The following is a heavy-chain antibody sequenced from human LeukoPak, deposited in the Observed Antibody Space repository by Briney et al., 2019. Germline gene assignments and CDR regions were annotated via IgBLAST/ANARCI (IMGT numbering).Heavy chain of an antibody. CDR3: ATSSPDCSSTSCPAGNDY. CDR1: GGSISSGSYY. D-gene: IGHD2-2*01. J-gene: IGHJ4*02. V-gene: IGHV4-61*02. Sequence: ASQTLSLTCTVSGGSISSGSYYWSWIRQPAGKGLEWIGRIYTSGSTNYNPSLKSRVTISVDTSKNQFSLKLSSVTAANTAVYSCATSSPDCSSTSCPAGNDYWGQGTLVTVSS. CDR2: IYTSGST.